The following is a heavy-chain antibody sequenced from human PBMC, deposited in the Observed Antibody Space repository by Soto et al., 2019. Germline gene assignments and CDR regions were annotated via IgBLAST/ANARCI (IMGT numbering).Heavy chain of an antibody. J-gene: IGHJ4*02. Sequence: QVQLVHSGAEVKKPGSSVKVSCKASGGTFSSYTISWVRQAPGQGLEWMGRIIPILGIANYAQKFQGRVTITADKSTSTAYMELSSLRSEDTAVYYCASRYCSGGSCYKERYYFDYWGQGTLVTVSS. V-gene: IGHV1-69*02. CDR1: GGTFSSYT. CDR2: IIPILGIA. D-gene: IGHD2-15*01. CDR3: ASRYCSGGSCYKERYYFDY.